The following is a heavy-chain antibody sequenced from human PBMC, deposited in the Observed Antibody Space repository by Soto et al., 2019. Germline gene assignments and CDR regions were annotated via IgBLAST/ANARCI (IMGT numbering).Heavy chain of an antibody. CDR1: GVTFSTYA. V-gene: IGHV3-30-3*01. Sequence: PGGSLRLSCAASGVTFSTYAMHWVRQAPGKGLEWVAVISSDGSYRTYADSVKGRFTISRDNSKNTQYLQMSSLRPEDTAVYYCATNLGIVTTGRVYWGQGTLVTVSS. CDR2: ISSDGSYR. CDR3: ATNLGIVTTGRVY. J-gene: IGHJ4*02. D-gene: IGHD6-13*01.